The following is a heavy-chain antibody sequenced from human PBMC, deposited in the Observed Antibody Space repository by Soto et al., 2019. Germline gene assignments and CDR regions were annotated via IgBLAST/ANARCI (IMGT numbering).Heavy chain of an antibody. Sequence: GGSLRLSCAASGFTFSSYSMNWVRQAPGKGLEWVSSISSSSSYIYYADSVKGRFTISRDNAKNSLYLQMNSLRAEDTAVYYCARDSSGWLKLDYWGQGTLVTVSS. J-gene: IGHJ4*02. V-gene: IGHV3-21*01. CDR1: GFTFSSYS. D-gene: IGHD6-19*01. CDR2: ISSSSSYI. CDR3: ARDSSGWLKLDY.